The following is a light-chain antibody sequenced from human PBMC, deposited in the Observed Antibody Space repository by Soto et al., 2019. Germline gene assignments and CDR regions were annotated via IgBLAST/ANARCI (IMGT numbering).Light chain of an antibody. Sequence: QSALTQPASVSGSPGQSITISCTGTSSDVGSYNLVSWYQQHPGKAPKLMIYEVSKRPSGVSNRFSGSKSGNTASLTISGLQAEDEADYYCCSYAGSSTPYVFGTGTMLTVL. V-gene: IGLV2-23*02. CDR2: EVS. J-gene: IGLJ1*01. CDR1: SSDVGSYNL. CDR3: CSYAGSSTPYV.